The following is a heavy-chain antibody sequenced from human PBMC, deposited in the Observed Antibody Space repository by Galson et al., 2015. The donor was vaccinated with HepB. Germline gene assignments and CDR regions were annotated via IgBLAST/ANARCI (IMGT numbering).Heavy chain of an antibody. J-gene: IGHJ4*02. V-gene: IGHV1-18*01. CDR3: ARYDRQQLVPKDFDY. CDR1: GYTFTSYG. CDR2: ISAYNGNT. Sequence: SVKVSCKASGYTFTSYGISWVRQAPGQGLEWMGWISAYNGNTNYAQKLQDRVTMTTDTSTSTAYMELRSLRSDDTAVYYCARYDRQQLVPKDFDYWGQGTLVTVSS. D-gene: IGHD6-13*01.